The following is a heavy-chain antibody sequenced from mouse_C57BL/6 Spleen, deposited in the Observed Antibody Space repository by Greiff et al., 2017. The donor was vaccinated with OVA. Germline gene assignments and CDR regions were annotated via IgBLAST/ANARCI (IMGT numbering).Heavy chain of an antibody. CDR2: INPNYGTT. CDR3: ARERGGTTVVRDFWYCDV. Sequence: VQLKESGPELVKPGASVKISCKASGYSFTDYNMNWVKQSNGTSLEWIGVINPNYGTTSYTQKFKGKATLTVDPSSSTAYMPLNSLTSEDSAVDYCARERGGTTVVRDFWYCDVWGTGTTVTVAS. V-gene: IGHV1-39*01. D-gene: IGHD1-1*01. CDR1: GYSFTDYN. J-gene: IGHJ1*03.